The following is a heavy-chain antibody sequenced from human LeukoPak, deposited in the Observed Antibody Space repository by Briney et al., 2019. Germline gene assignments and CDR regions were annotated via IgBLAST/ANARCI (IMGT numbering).Heavy chain of an antibody. D-gene: IGHD1-26*01. CDR1: GFTFSSYG. Sequence: GRSLRLSCAASGFTFSSYGMHWVRQAPGKGLEWVAVIWYDGSNKYYADSVKGRFTISRDNSKNTLYLQMNSLRAEDTAVYYCARPTYSGSYYWFDYWGQGTLVTVSS. J-gene: IGHJ4*02. V-gene: IGHV3-33*01. CDR2: IWYDGSNK. CDR3: ARPTYSGSYYWFDY.